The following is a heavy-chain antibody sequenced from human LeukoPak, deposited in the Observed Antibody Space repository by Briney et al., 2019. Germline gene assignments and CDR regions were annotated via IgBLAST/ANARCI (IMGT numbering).Heavy chain of an antibody. V-gene: IGHV1-2*02. Sequence: ACVDVSCKASGYTLTEYYMHWVRQAPGRGLEWVGWIKPYMGGINCERKFQCRVTMTRDTSISTAYMDLSRLKSDDTAICYCAIAYYYGSWSKGDFEIWGQGTMVTVSS. CDR1: GYTLTEYY. CDR2: IKPYMGGI. J-gene: IGHJ3*02. D-gene: IGHD3-10*01. CDR3: AIAYYYGSWSKGDFEI.